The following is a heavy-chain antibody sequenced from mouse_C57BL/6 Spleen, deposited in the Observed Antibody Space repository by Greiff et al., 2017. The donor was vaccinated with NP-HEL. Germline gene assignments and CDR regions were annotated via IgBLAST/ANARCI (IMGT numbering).Heavy chain of an antibody. D-gene: IGHD1-1*01. CDR1: GYTFTDYN. J-gene: IGHJ2*01. CDR2: INPNNGGT. V-gene: IGHV1-22*01. Sequence: VQLQQSGPELVKPGASVKMSCKASGYTFTDYNMHWVKQSHGKSLEWIGYINPNNGGTSYNQKFKGKATLTVNKSSSTAYMELRSLTSEDSAVYYCARGDYGSSYEDYWGQGTTLTVSS. CDR3: ARGDYGSSYEDY.